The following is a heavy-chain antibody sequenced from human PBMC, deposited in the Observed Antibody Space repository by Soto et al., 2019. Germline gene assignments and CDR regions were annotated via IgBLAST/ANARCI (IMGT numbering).Heavy chain of an antibody. J-gene: IGHJ4*02. D-gene: IGHD1-26*01. CDR3: GRGRSGQIVIFY. V-gene: IGHV1-2*02. CDR1: GYTFTGHY. Sequence: GASVKVSCKTSGYTFTGHYIHWVRQAPQQGPEWMGEIGPESGATRSSEKFRGRVTMTMDTSITTVYVELRNLSPDDTAVYYCGRGRSGQIVIFYWGQGTPVTVSS. CDR2: IGPESGAT.